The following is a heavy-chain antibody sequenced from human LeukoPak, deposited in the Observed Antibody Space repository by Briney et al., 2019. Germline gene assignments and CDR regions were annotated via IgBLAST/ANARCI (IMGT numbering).Heavy chain of an antibody. Sequence: ASVKVSCKASGGTFSSYAISWVRQAPGQGLEWMGGIIPIFGTANYAQKFQGRVTITADKSTSTAYMELSSLRSEDTAVYYCARVIMITFGGVTPWFDPWGQGTLVTVSS. D-gene: IGHD3-16*01. CDR1: GGTFSSYA. CDR2: IIPIFGTA. J-gene: IGHJ5*02. V-gene: IGHV1-69*06. CDR3: ARVIMITFGGVTPWFDP.